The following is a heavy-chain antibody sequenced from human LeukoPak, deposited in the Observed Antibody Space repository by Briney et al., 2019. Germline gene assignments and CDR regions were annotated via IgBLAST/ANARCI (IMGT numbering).Heavy chain of an antibody. J-gene: IGHJ5*02. CDR1: GGTFSSYA. D-gene: IGHD3-3*01. Sequence: ASVKVSCKASGGTFSSYAISWVRQAPGQGLEWMGGIIPIFGTANYAQKFQGRVTITADESTSTAYMELSSLRSDDTAVYYCARVYNRGSGYENWFDPWGQGTQVTVSS. CDR3: ARVYNRGSGYENWFDP. V-gene: IGHV1-69*13. CDR2: IIPIFGTA.